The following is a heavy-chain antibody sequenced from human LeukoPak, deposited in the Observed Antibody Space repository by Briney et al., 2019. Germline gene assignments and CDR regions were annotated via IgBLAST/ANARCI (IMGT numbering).Heavy chain of an antibody. D-gene: IGHD2-2*02. J-gene: IGHJ4*02. CDR1: GYTFTSYY. V-gene: IGHV1-46*01. CDR3: ARDDIVVVPAAISTPFGDY. Sequence: ASVKVSCKASGYTFTSYYMHWVRQAPGQGLEWMGIINPSGGSTSYAQKFQGRVTMTRDTSTSTVYMELSSLRSEDTAVYYCARDDIVVVPAAISTPFGDYWGQGTLVTVSS. CDR2: INPSGGST.